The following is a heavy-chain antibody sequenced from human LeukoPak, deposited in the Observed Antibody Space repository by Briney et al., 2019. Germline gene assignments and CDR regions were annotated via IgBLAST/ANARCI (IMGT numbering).Heavy chain of an antibody. J-gene: IGHJ6*04. CDR1: GLTFSSYA. CDR2: ISGSGGTT. Sequence: AGGSLRLSCAASGLTFSSYAMSWVRQAPGKGLEWVSGISGSGGTTYYADSMKGRLTISRDNSKNTQHLQINSLRAEDTAEYYCEKGARGSGSYQCIVVWGRGTAVSVSS. V-gene: IGHV3-23*01. D-gene: IGHD3-10*01. CDR3: EKGARGSGSYQCIVV.